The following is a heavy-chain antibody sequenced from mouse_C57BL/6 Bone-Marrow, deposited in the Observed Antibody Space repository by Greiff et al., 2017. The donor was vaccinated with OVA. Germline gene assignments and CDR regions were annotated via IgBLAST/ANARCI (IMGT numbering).Heavy chain of an antibody. CDR1: GFTFSSYG. J-gene: IGHJ2*01. CDR2: ISSGGSYT. CDR3: ARGGYGSWYFDY. D-gene: IGHD1-1*01. Sequence: EVKLVESGGDLVKPGGSLKLSCAASGFTFSSYGMSWVRQTPDKRLEWVANISSGGSYTYYPDSVKGRFTISRDNAKNTLYLQMSSLKSEDTAMDYCARGGYGSWYFDYWGQGTTLTVSS. V-gene: IGHV5-6*02.